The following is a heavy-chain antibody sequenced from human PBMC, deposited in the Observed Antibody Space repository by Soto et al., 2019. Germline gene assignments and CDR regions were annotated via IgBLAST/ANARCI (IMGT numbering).Heavy chain of an antibody. V-gene: IGHV3-64*01. CDR3: ERRGYGSRWPNVYMDV. D-gene: IGHD6-13*01. Sequence: EAQLVESGGGLVQLGGSLRLSCAASGFTFSNYEMHWVRQAPGKGLEYVSGISNNGAHTDYAKSVKGRFTISRDNSENTLYLQMGSLRAEDMALYYCERRGYGSRWPNVYMDVWGKGTTVTVSS. CDR1: GFTFSNYE. CDR2: ISNNGAHT. J-gene: IGHJ6*03.